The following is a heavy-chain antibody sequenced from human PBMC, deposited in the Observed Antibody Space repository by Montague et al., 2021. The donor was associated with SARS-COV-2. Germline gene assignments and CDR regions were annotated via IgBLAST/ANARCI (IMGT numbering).Heavy chain of an antibody. CDR2: ISGSGGNT. J-gene: IGHJ4*02. Sequence: SLRLSCAASGFTFSNYAMNWVRQAPGKGLEWVSGISGSGGNTNHTNSVKGRFTISRDNSRNTLYLQLNSLRAEDTAVYYCASRFDYWGQGILVTDSS. V-gene: IGHV3-23*01. CDR3: ASRFDY. CDR1: GFTFSNYA.